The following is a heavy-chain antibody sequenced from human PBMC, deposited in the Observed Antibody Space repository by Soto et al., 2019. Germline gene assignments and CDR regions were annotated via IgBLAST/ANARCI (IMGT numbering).Heavy chain of an antibody. Sequence: GGSLRLSCAASGFTFSSYGMHWVRQAPGKGLEWVAVISYDGNNQNYVDSVKGRFTISRDNSKNTLYLQMNNLRADDTAVYYCAKEHGITVAGIVVFQHWGQGTLVTVSS. CDR2: ISYDGNNQ. V-gene: IGHV3-30*18. D-gene: IGHD6-19*01. CDR1: GFTFSSYG. J-gene: IGHJ1*01. CDR3: AKEHGITVAGIVVFQH.